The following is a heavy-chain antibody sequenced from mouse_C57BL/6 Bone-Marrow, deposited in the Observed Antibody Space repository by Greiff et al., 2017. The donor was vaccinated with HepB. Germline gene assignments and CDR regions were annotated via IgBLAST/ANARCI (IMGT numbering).Heavy chain of an antibody. CDR2: ISSGGSYT. CDR3: VRHPYYCSICGGFFDH. CDR1: GFTFSSYG. V-gene: IGHV5-6*02. D-gene: IGHD1-1*01. Sequence: DVKLVESGGDLVKPGGSLKLSCAASGFTFSSYGMSWVRQTPDKRLEWVATISSGGSYTYYPDSVKGRFTISRDNAKNTLYLQMSSLKSEDTAMYYCVRHPYYCSICGGFFDHWGQGTTLTVPS. J-gene: IGHJ2*01.